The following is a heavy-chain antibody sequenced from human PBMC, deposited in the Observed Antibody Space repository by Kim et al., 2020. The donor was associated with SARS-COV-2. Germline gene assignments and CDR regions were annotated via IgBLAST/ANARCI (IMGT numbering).Heavy chain of an antibody. Sequence: GGSLRLSCAASGFTFSDHYMDWVRQAPGKGLEWVGRTRNKANSYTTEYAASVKGRFTISRDDSKNSLYLQMNSLKTEDTAVYYCARGLGGAAAGPFDYWGQGTLVTVSS. CDR1: GFTFSDHY. J-gene: IGHJ4*02. D-gene: IGHD6-13*01. CDR3: ARGLGGAAAGPFDY. V-gene: IGHV3-72*01. CDR2: TRNKANSYTT.